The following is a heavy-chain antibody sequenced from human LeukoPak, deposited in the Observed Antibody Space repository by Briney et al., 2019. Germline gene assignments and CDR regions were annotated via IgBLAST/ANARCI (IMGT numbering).Heavy chain of an antibody. J-gene: IGHJ4*02. V-gene: IGHV3-23*01. CDR1: GFTFSSYA. CDR3: AKGVEMATILMYYFDY. Sequence: GGSLTLSCAASGFTFSSYAMSWVRQAPGKGLEWVSAISGSGGSTYYADSVKGRFTISRDNSKNTLYLQMNSLRAEDTAVYYCAKGVEMATILMYYFDYWGQGTLVTVSS. D-gene: IGHD5-24*01. CDR2: ISGSGGST.